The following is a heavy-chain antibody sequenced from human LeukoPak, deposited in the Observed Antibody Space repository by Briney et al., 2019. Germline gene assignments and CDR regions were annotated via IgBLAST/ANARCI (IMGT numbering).Heavy chain of an antibody. D-gene: IGHD3-9*01. J-gene: IGHJ4*02. V-gene: IGHV3-21*01. CDR1: GFTFSGYS. CDR3: ARGHYDVLAASYKWTPDY. Sequence: YPGGSLRLSCAASGFTFSGYSMIWVRQAPGKGLEWVSSISTSGGDYIYYADSVKGRFTTSRDNAKNSLSLQLNSLRVEDTAVYYYARGHYDVLAASYKWTPDYWGQGTLVTVSS. CDR2: ISTSGGDYI.